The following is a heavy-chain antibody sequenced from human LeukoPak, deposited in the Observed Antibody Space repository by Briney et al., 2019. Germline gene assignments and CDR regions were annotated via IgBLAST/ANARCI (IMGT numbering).Heavy chain of an antibody. D-gene: IGHD2-2*01. Sequence: GGSLRLSCAASGSTFDDYAMHWVRQAPGKSLEWVSGISWNSGSIGYADSVKGRFTISRDNAKNSLYLQMNSLRAEDTALYYCALARYCSSTSCLNWFDPWGQGTLVTVSS. V-gene: IGHV3-9*01. CDR2: ISWNSGSI. J-gene: IGHJ5*02. CDR3: ALARYCSSTSCLNWFDP. CDR1: GSTFDDYA.